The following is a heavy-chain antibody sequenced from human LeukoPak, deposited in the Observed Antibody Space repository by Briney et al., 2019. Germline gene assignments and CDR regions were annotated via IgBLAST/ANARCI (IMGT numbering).Heavy chain of an antibody. CDR2: ISSFGSYI. J-gene: IGHJ2*01. D-gene: IGHD1-26*01. CDR1: RFTFSSYS. Sequence: GGSLRLSCAASRFTFSSYSMNWVRQAPGKGLEWVSSISSFGSYIYYADSVKGRFTISRDNAKNSLYLQMNSLRVEDTAVYYCARGAYSGSYYGWYFDLWGRGTLVTVSS. CDR3: ARGAYSGSYYGWYFDL. V-gene: IGHV3-21*01.